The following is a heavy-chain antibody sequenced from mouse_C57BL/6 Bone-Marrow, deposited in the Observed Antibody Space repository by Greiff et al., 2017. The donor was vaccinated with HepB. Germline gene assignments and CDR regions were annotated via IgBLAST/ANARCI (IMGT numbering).Heavy chain of an antibody. CDR1: YTFTDYYM. J-gene: IGHJ2*01. V-gene: IGHV1-83*01. CDR3: RAVVGDY. D-gene: IGHD1-1*02. CDR2: YPGSGNTY. Sequence: LQESGPELVKPGASVKMSCKASGYTFTDYYMHWVKQKPGKGLEWIGEIYPGSGNTYYNEKFKGKATLTADTSSSTAYMQLSSLTSEDSAVYFCARAVVGDYWGQGTTLTVSS.